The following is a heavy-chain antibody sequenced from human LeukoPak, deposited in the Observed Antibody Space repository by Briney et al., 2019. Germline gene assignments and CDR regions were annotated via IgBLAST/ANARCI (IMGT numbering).Heavy chain of an antibody. CDR1: GFTFSSFG. J-gene: IGHJ4*02. CDR3: ARGGAIDYYGSGSYADY. Sequence: TGGSLRPSCAASGFTFSSFGMHWVRQAPGKGLEWVAVIWYDGSNKYYADSVKGRFTISRDNSKNTLYLQMNSLRAEDTAVYYCARGGAIDYYGSGSYADYWGQGTLVTVSS. D-gene: IGHD3-10*01. V-gene: IGHV3-33*01. CDR2: IWYDGSNK.